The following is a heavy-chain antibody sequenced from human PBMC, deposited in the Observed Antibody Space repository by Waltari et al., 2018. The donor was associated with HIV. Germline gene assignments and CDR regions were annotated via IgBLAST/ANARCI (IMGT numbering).Heavy chain of an antibody. CDR3: ARDKAPYSSSSAVDY. J-gene: IGHJ4*02. CDR1: GFTFGSYG. Sequence: VQLMESGGGVVQPGKSLRPSCATSGFTFGSYGILWVRQAPGKGLEWVAVITYNGSNKFYAESVKGRFLISRDNSKNTLFLQMNSLRDEDTGLYYCARDKAPYSSSSAVDYWGQGTLVTVS. CDR2: ITYNGSNK. D-gene: IGHD6-6*01. V-gene: IGHV3-33*05.